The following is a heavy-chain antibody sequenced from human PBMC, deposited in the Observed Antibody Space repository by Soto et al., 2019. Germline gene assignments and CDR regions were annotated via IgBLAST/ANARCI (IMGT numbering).Heavy chain of an antibody. CDR1: GYTFTSYY. CDR2: INPSGGST. Sequence: VASVKVSCKASGYTFTSYYMHWVRQAPGQGLEWMGIINPSGGSTSYAQKFQGRVTMTRDTSTSTVYMELSSLRSEDTAVYYCARDLGRGYYDSSGYFFDYWGQGTLVTVSS. V-gene: IGHV1-46*01. CDR3: ARDLGRGYYDSSGYFFDY. J-gene: IGHJ4*02. D-gene: IGHD3-22*01.